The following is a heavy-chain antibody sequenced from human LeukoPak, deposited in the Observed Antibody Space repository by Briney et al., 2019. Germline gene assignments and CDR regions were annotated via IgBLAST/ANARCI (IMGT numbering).Heavy chain of an antibody. CDR3: ARNYGGSSPFDY. J-gene: IGHJ4*02. CDR2: ISSSGSDI. V-gene: IGHV3-48*03. D-gene: IGHD4-23*01. Sequence: SGGSLRLSCAASGFTFSNYEMHWVRQAPGKGLEWASYISSSGSDIYYADSVKGRFTISRDNAKNSLYLHMNSLRAEDTAVYYCARNYGGSSPFDYWGQGTLVTVSS. CDR1: GFTFSNYE.